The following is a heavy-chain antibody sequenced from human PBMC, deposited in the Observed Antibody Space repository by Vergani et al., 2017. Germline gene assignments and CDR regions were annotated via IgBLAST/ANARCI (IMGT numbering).Heavy chain of an antibody. CDR3: ARDRDHYDFF. V-gene: IGHV3-30*06. CDR1: GFTFSSHG. Sequence: QVQLVEDEGGVVKTGRSLTLSCVASGFTFSSHGMHWVRQAPGKGLEWVAVIWYDGSNKYYADSVKGRFTISRDNSKNTLYLQMTSLRAEDTAVYYCARDRDHYDFFWGQGTLGTVSS. D-gene: IGHD3-3*01. CDR2: IWYDGSNK. J-gene: IGHJ4*02.